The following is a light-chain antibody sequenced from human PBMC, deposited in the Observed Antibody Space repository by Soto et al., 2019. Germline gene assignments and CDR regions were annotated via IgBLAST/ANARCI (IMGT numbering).Light chain of an antibody. J-gene: IGKJ4*01. CDR1: QSVGTD. Sequence: DFQMTQSPSSLSASVGDRVIITCRASQSVGTDVSWYQQKEGKAPTLLINVASTLQSGVPSRFSGSGSGTDFSLAISSLQQDDYVTYYCQQSDNNPQTFGGGTRVDI. CDR3: QQSDNNPQT. V-gene: IGKV1-39*01. CDR2: VAS.